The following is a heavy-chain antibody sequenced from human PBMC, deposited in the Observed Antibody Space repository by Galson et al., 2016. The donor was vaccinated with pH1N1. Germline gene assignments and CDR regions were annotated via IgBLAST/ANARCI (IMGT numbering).Heavy chain of an antibody. J-gene: IGHJ4*02. V-gene: IGHV5-51*03. CDR3: ARGPAYYFAY. CDR2: IFLGDSDT. Sequence: QSGAEVKKPGESLKISCEVSGYSFTNYWIGWARQMPGRGLEWMGIIFLGDSDTRYSPSFQGQVTISADKSITTAYLQWSSLKASDTAIYYCARGPAYYFAYWGQGTLITVSS. CDR1: GYSFTNYW.